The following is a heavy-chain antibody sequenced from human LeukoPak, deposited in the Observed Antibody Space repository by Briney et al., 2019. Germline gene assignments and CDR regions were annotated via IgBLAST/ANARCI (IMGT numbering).Heavy chain of an antibody. V-gene: IGHV3-53*05. J-gene: IGHJ4*02. D-gene: IGHD6-13*01. CDR1: GFTVSGNY. CDR3: AKDPNPPNFSSWHADY. CDR2: IYSGGST. Sequence: GGSLRLSCAASGFTVSGNYMSWVRQAPGEGLEWVSSIYSGGSTYYADSLKGRFTVSRDNAKDTLYLQMDSVRPEDTALYYCAKDPNPPNFSSWHADYWGQGTLVTVSS.